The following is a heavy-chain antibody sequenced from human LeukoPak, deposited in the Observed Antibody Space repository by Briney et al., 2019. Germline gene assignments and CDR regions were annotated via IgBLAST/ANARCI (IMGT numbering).Heavy chain of an antibody. CDR2: INSDGGST. J-gene: IGHJ4*02. V-gene: IGHV3-74*01. Sequence: GGSLRLSCAASGFTFSSYWMHWVRQAPGKGLVWVSRINSDGGSTSYADSVKGRFTISRDNAKNTLYLQMNSLRAEDTAVYYCARGRGDSSSWYFDYWGQGTLVTVSS. CDR3: ARGRGDSSSWYFDY. D-gene: IGHD6-13*01. CDR1: GFTFSSYW.